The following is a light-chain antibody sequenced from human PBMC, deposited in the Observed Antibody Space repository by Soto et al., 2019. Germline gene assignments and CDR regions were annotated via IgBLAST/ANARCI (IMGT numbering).Light chain of an antibody. J-gene: IGKJ1*01. CDR2: GAF. V-gene: IGKV3-20*01. Sequence: MVLTHSPATLSFSPVKGSTLSVRSSQSVGGNSLAWYQQKPGQAPRLLIYGAFTRATGIPDRFSGSGSGTDFTLTISRLEPEDFAVYYCQQYGTSPKTFGQGTKVDNK. CDR1: QSVGGNS. CDR3: QQYGTSPKT.